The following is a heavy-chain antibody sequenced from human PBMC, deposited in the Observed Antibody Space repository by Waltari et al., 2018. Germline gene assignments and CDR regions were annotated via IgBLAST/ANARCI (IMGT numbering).Heavy chain of an antibody. D-gene: IGHD3-10*01. J-gene: IGHJ4*02. CDR1: GGSFSGYY. CDR2: INHSGST. V-gene: IGHV4-34*01. Sequence: QVQLQQWGAGLLKPSETLSLTCAVYGGSFSGYYWSWIRQPPGKGLGWIGEINHSGSTNYNPSLKSRVTISVDTSKNQFSLKLSSVTAADTAVYYCARAYYYGSGSYPGYWGQGTLVTVSS. CDR3: ARAYYYGSGSYPGY.